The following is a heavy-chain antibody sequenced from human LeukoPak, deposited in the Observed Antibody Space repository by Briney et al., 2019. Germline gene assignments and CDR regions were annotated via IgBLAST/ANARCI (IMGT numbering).Heavy chain of an antibody. J-gene: IGHJ4*02. CDR3: ARVWYSSSWYLFDY. V-gene: IGHV3-53*01. CDR1: GFTVSSNY. CDR2: IYSGGST. D-gene: IGHD6-13*01. Sequence: GGSLRLSCAASGFTVSSNYMSWVRQAPGKGLEWVAVIYSGGSTYYADSVKGRFTISRDSSKNTLYLQMNSLRAEDTAVYYCARVWYSSSWYLFDYWGQGTLVTVSS.